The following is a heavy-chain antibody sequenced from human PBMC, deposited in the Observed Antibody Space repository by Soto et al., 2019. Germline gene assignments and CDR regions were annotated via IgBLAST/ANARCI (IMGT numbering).Heavy chain of an antibody. J-gene: IGHJ4*02. CDR2: IKQDGSEK. D-gene: IGHD2-2*01. CDR3: AKNNRYCSSTNCFVFDY. CDR1: GFTFSGYW. V-gene: IGHV3-7*01. Sequence: GGSLRLSCAASGFTFSGYWMGWVRQAPGKGLEWVANIKQDGSEKYYVDSVKGRFTISRDNAKNSLYLLMNSLRAEDTAVYYCAKNNRYCSSTNCFVFDYWGQGTLVTVSS.